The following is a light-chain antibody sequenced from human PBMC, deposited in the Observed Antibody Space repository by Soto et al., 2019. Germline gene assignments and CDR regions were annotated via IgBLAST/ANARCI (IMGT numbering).Light chain of an antibody. CDR1: QILAYSDGNIY. J-gene: IGKJ1*01. Sequence: VLTQTPLSSPVTLGQPASISCKSSQILAYSDGNIYLNWLQQRPGQPPRLLIYKTSNRFSGVPDRFSGSGTGTDFTLKISKVEAEDVGVYYCVEASLLPHAFGQGTNLEIK. CDR2: KTS. V-gene: IGKV2-24*01. CDR3: VEASLLPHA.